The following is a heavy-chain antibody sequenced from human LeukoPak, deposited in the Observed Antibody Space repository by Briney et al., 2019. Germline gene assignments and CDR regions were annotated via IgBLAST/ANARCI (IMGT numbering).Heavy chain of an antibody. CDR1: GGSISSGGYS. V-gene: IGHV4-30-2*01. D-gene: IGHD3-10*02. J-gene: IGHJ3*02. Sequence: SETLSLTCAVSGGSISSGGYSWSWTRQPPGKGLEWIGYIYHSGSTYYNPSLKSRVTISVDRSKNQFSLKLSSVTAADTAVYYCARDTADYYGRGAFDIWGQGTMVTVSS. CDR3: ARDTADYYGRGAFDI. CDR2: IYHSGST.